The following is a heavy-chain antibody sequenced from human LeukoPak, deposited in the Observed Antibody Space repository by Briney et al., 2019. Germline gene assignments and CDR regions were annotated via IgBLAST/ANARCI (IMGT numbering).Heavy chain of an antibody. CDR3: ARDYYDSSGIDDY. CDR1: GFTFSSYS. CDR2: ISSSSSYI. J-gene: IGHJ4*02. D-gene: IGHD3-22*01. V-gene: IGHV3-21*01. Sequence: GRSLRLSCAASGFTFSSYSMNWVRQAPGKGLEWVSSISSSSSYIYYADSVKGRFTISRDNAKNSLYLQMNSLRAEDTAVYYCARDYYDSSGIDDYWGQGTLVTVSS.